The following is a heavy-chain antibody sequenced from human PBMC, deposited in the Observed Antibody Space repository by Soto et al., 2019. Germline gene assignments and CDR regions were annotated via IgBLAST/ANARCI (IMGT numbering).Heavy chain of an antibody. Sequence: QVQLVQSGAEVKKPGASVKVSCKASGYTFTSYYMHWVRQAPGQGLEWMGIINPSGGSTSYAQKFQGRVTMTRDTSTSTVYMELSSLRSEDTAVYYCARGLVRATYYYGSGSLLGAYNWFDPWGQGTLVTVSS. CDR1: GYTFTSYY. J-gene: IGHJ5*02. CDR2: INPSGGST. V-gene: IGHV1-46*01. CDR3: ARGLVRATYYYGSGSLLGAYNWFDP. D-gene: IGHD3-10*01.